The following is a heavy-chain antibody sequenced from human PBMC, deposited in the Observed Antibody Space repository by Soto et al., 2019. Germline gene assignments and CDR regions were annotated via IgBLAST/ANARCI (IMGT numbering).Heavy chain of an antibody. Sequence: QVQLQESGPGLVKPSETLFLTCTVSDDSSSNYKWSWIRQPPGRRLEWIGYIDSNGGTSYNPSLQSRVTISIDTSTKQFFLKLSSVTAADTAVYYCVRQGFGRLHGLVDVWGQGTTVTVSS. D-gene: IGHD3-10*01. CDR2: IDSNGGT. CDR1: DDSSSNYK. CDR3: VRQGFGRLHGLVDV. J-gene: IGHJ6*02. V-gene: IGHV4-59*08.